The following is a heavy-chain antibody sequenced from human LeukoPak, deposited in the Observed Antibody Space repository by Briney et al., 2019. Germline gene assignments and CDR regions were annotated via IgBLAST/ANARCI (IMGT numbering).Heavy chain of an antibody. CDR1: GFTFDSYA. V-gene: IGHV3-23*01. CDR3: ARRWTGWFDP. CDR2: ISGSGGST. Sequence: GGSLRLSCAASGFTFDSYAMSWVRQAPGKGLEWVSVISGSGGSTYYADSVKGRFTISRDNSKNTVYLQMNSLRAGDTAVYYCARRWTGWFDPWGQGTLVTVSS. D-gene: IGHD3/OR15-3a*01. J-gene: IGHJ5*02.